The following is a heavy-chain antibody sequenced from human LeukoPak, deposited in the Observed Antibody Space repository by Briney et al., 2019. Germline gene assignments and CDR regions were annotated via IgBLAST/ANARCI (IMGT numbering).Heavy chain of an antibody. V-gene: IGHV4-39*01. CDR3: ARYSRTIFGVVTHRGLFDY. D-gene: IGHD3-3*01. CDR1: GGSISSSSYY. J-gene: IGHJ4*02. Sequence: SETLSLTCTVSGGSISSSSYYWGWLRQPPGKGLEWIGSIYYSGSTYYNPSLKSRVTISVDTSKNQFSLKLSSVTAADTAVYYCARYSRTIFGVVTHRGLFDYWGQGTLVTVSS. CDR2: IYYSGST.